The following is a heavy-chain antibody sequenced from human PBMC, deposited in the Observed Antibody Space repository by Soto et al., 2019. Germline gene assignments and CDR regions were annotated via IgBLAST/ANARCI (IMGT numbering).Heavy chain of an antibody. D-gene: IGHD2-15*01. CDR2: IYYRGNT. J-gene: IGHJ5*02. Sequence: QVQLQESGPGLVKPSQTLSLTCTVSGVSVSSSGYYWSWIRQHPGKGLEWIGYIYYRGNTYYNPSLKSRLSISVDTSKNQFSLNLNSLTAADRAAYYCARGVVVGATGWFDPWGQGTLVSVSS. V-gene: IGHV4-31*03. CDR3: ARGVVVGATGWFDP. CDR1: GVSVSSSGYY.